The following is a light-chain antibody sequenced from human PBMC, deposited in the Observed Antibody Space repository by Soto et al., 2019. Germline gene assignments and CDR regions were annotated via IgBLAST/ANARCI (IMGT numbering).Light chain of an antibody. CDR3: SSFTSSSTYV. Sequence: QSVLTQPASVSGSPGQSITLSCTGTSSDVGIYNHVSWYQQHPGKAPKLMIYDVNNRPSGISNRFSGSKSGNTASLTISGLQAEDEADSYCSSFTSSSTYVFGTGTKVTVL. CDR1: SSDVGIYNH. V-gene: IGLV2-14*01. J-gene: IGLJ1*01. CDR2: DVN.